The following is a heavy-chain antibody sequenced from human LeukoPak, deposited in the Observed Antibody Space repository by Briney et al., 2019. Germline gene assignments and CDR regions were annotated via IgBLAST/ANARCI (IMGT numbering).Heavy chain of an antibody. J-gene: IGHJ6*02. V-gene: IGHV1-18*01. CDR1: GYTFTTYG. CDR3: ARDATYCRGSTCSYYGLDV. D-gene: IGHD2-15*01. Sequence: ASVKVSCKASGYTFTTYGITWVRQAPGQGLEWMGWISAYNGYTNYAHNLQGRVTMTTDTSTSTAYMELRSLSSDDTAVYYCARDATYCRGSTCSYYGLDVWGQGTTVTVSS. CDR2: ISAYNGYT.